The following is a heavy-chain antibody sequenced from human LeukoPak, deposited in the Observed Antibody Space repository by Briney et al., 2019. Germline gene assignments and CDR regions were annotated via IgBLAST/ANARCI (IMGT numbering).Heavy chain of an antibody. V-gene: IGHV4-59*01. CDR1: GGSISSYY. Sequence: SETLSLTCTVSGGSISSYYWNWIRQPPGKGLEWIGYIYYSGNTNYNPSLKSRVTISVDTSKNQFSLKLSSVTAADTAVYYCARAIAVAGPNYFDYWGQGTLVTVSS. CDR2: IYYSGNT. CDR3: ARAIAVAGPNYFDY. J-gene: IGHJ4*02. D-gene: IGHD6-19*01.